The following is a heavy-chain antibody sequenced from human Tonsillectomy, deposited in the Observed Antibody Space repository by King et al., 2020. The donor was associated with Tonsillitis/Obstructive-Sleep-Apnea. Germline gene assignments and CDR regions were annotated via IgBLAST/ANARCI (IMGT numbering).Heavy chain of an antibody. CDR2: IYNSGST. CDR1: GGSISSGGYY. V-gene: IGHV4-31*03. D-gene: IGHD3-22*01. J-gene: IGHJ4*02. Sequence: QLPESGPGLVKPSQTLSLTCTVSGGSISSGGYYWSWIRQHPGKGLEWIGYIYNSGSTHYNPSLKSRVTISVDTSKNQFSLKLSSVTAADTAVYYCARGVHDRSGYYVPVEYWGQGTLVTVSS. CDR3: ARGVHDRSGYYVPVEY.